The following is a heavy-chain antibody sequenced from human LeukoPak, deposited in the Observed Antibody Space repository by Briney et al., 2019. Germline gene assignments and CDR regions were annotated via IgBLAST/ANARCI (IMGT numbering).Heavy chain of an antibody. CDR1: GFTFSDYY. J-gene: IGHJ6*03. Sequence: GGSLRLSCAASGFTFSDYYMSWIRQAPGKGLGWVSYIRSSGRPVYYADSVKGRFTISRDNAKNSLYLQMNSLRAEDTAVYYCARDLEDYYYMDVWGKGTTVTVSS. V-gene: IGHV3-11*04. CDR2: IRSSGRPV. CDR3: ARDLEDYYYMDV.